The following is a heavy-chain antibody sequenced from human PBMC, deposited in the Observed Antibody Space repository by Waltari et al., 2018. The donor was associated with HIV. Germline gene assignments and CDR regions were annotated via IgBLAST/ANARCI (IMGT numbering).Heavy chain of an antibody. Sequence: QVQLQQSGPGLVKPSQTLSLTCAISGDSVSSNSAAWNWIRQSPSRGLEWLGRTYYRSKWYNDYAVSVKSRITINPDTSKNQFSLQLNSVTPEDTAVYYCARGSYYYDSSGYYYVLFDYWGQGTLVTVSS. CDR2: TYYRSKWYN. CDR3: ARGSYYYDSSGYYYVLFDY. CDR1: GDSVSSNSAA. D-gene: IGHD3-22*01. J-gene: IGHJ4*02. V-gene: IGHV6-1*01.